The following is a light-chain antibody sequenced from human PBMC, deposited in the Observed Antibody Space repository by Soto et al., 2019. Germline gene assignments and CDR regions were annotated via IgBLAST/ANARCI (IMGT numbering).Light chain of an antibody. CDR1: STDVGGYNY. V-gene: IGLV2-14*01. J-gene: IGLJ1*01. Sequence: QSVLTQPASVSGSPGQSITISCTGTSTDVGGYNYVSWYQHRPGEAPKLMIFEVTKRPSGVSNRFSGSKSGNTASLTISGLQAEDEADYFCNSYITSCTYVFGSGTKVTVL. CDR2: EVT. CDR3: NSYITSCTYV.